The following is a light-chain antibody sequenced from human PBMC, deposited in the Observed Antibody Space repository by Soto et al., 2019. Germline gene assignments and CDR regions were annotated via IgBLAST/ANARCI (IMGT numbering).Light chain of an antibody. V-gene: IGLV2-14*03. CDR1: SSDVGGYNY. Sequence: QSVLTQPASVSGSPGQSITISCTGTSSDVGGYNYVSWYQHHPGKAPKLMIYDVSNRPSGVSNRFSGSKSGNTASLTISGPQPEDEADSYCSSYTTGTTRQIVFGTGTKVTVL. CDR2: DVS. CDR3: SSYTTGTTRQIV. J-gene: IGLJ1*01.